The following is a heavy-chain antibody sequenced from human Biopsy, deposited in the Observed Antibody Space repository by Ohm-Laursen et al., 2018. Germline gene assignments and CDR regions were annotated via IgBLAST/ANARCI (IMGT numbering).Heavy chain of an antibody. J-gene: IGHJ4*02. Sequence: SVKVSCKASGGTFSNYAISWVRQAPGQGLEWVGRIVPILGHLNYAQRFQGRVSIAADKSTTYVYMELSRLTSGDTAVYYCAADADGYYTEFDYWGPGTLVTVSS. CDR1: GGTFSNYA. CDR2: IVPILGHL. V-gene: IGHV1-69*04. D-gene: IGHD3-3*01. CDR3: AADADGYYTEFDY.